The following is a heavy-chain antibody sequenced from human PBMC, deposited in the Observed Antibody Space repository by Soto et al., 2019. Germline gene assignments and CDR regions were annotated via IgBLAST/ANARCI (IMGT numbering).Heavy chain of an antibody. D-gene: IGHD3-10*01. CDR1: GYTFTSYG. CDR3: AGDLHGDPDY. Sequence: QVQLVQSGAEVKKPGASVKVSCKASGYTFTSYGISWVRQAPGQGLEWLRWISDYNGNTIYAQKLQGRVTITTDTSTSTTDIERPGLGSDDTAGYYSAGDLHGDPDYWGQGALVTGSS. CDR2: ISDYNGNT. V-gene: IGHV1-18*01. J-gene: IGHJ4*02.